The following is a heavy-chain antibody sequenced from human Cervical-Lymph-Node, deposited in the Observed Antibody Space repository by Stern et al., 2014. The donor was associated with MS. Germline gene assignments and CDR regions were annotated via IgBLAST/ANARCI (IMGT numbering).Heavy chain of an antibody. Sequence: QVQLGQSGAEAMKPGSSVRVSCKASGGPLNMHAVSWLRQAPGQGLERVGGIIPRFGSGIKAQKFQGRVTITADESSNTVYMDLRRLRSDDTGVYYCARGMREDAHFDGMDVWGQGTTVSVSS. CDR1: GGPLNMHA. V-gene: IGHV1-69*01. CDR2: IIPRFGSG. CDR3: ARGMREDAHFDGMDV. J-gene: IGHJ6*02.